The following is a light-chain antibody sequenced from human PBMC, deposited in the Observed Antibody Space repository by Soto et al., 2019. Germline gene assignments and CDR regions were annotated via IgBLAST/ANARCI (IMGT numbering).Light chain of an antibody. Sequence: EIVLTQSPGTLSLSPGERATLSCMASQSVSNNYLAWYQQKPGQAPRLLIYGASSRATDIPDRFSGSGSGTDFTLTISKLEPEDFAVYYCQQFGVSPTFGGGTKVDIK. CDR2: GAS. CDR3: QQFGVSPT. J-gene: IGKJ4*01. V-gene: IGKV3-20*01. CDR1: QSVSNNY.